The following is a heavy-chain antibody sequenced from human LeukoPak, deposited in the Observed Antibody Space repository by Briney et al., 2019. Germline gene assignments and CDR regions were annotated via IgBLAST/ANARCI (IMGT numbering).Heavy chain of an antibody. CDR3: ARHQYGDTYYFDY. V-gene: IGHV4-59*08. J-gene: IGHJ4*02. Sequence: PSETLSLTCTVSGGSISRYYWSWIRQPPGKGLEWIGYIYYSGSTNYNPSLKSRVTISVDTSKNQFSLKLSSVTAADTAVYYCARHQYGDTYYFDYWGQGTLVTVSS. CDR2: IYYSGST. D-gene: IGHD4-17*01. CDR1: GGSISRYY.